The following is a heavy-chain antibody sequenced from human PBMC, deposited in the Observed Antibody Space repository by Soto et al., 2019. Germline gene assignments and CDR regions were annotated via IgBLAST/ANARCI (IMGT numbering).Heavy chain of an antibody. V-gene: IGHV3-43*01. D-gene: IGHD3-3*01. CDR1: GFRFDDYN. CDR3: ARETLSFGSALDV. CDR2: ITWNGGNT. J-gene: IGHJ6*02. Sequence: HPGGSLRLSCAASGFRFDDYNIHWVRQAPGKGLEWVSLITWNGGNTYYADSVKGRFTISRDGTTESVSLQMTSLKREDTGLYYCARETLSFGSALDVWGQGTMVTVYS.